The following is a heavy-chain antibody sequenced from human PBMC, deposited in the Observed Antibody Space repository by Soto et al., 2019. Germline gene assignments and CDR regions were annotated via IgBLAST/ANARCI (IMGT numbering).Heavy chain of an antibody. Sequence: SETLSLTCIGSGGSLSSGDYYWSCLRQHTGKGLEWIGYITYSGRTYYNPSLKSRVTISVDTPKNQFSLKLSSVTAADTAVYYCATSKIYFFQSGGSHHVPLGFWGQGTLVTVSS. V-gene: IGHV4-31*03. CDR3: ATSKIYFFQSGGSHHVPLGF. J-gene: IGHJ4*02. CDR1: GGSLSSGDYY. D-gene: IGHD2-15*01. CDR2: ITYSGRT.